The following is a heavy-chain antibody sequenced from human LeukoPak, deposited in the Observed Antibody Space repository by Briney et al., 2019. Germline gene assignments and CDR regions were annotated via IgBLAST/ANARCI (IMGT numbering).Heavy chain of an antibody. CDR3: ARDEIAVAGFGTFDY. CDR2: ISGYNGNT. V-gene: IGHV1-18*01. D-gene: IGHD6-19*01. J-gene: IGHJ4*02. CDR1: GYTFTSYG. Sequence: GASVKVSCKASGYTFTSYGITWVRQAPGQGLEWMGWISGYNGNTNYAQKFQGRVTMTTDTSTSTVYMELSSLRSEDTAVFYCARDEIAVAGFGTFDYWGQGTLVTVSS.